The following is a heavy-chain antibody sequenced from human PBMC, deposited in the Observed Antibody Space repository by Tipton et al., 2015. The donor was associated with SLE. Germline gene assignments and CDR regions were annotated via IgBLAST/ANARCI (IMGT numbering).Heavy chain of an antibody. V-gene: IGHV4-59*11. CDR3: ARSGSYPYYYYYMDV. Sequence: GLVKPSETLSLTCSVSGASISSHYWSWIRQPPGKGLEWIGYISDSGSTNYNPSLKSRVTISVDTSKNQFSLKLSSVTAADTAVYYFARSGSYPYYYYYMDVWGKGTTVTVSS. CDR1: GASISSHY. J-gene: IGHJ6*03. D-gene: IGHD1-26*01. CDR2: ISDSGST.